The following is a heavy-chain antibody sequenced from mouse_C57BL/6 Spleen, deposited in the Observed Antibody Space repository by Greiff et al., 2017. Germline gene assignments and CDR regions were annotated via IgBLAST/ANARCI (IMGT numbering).Heavy chain of an antibody. CDR1: GYSFTGYY. CDR3: ARWGNYSNPYYFDY. Sequence: EVQLQQSGPELVKPGASVKISCKASGYSFTGYYMNWVKQSPEKSLEWIGEINPSTGGTTYNQKFKAKATLTVDKSSSTAYMQLKSLTSEDSAVYYCARWGNYSNPYYFDYWGQGTTLTVSS. D-gene: IGHD2-5*01. CDR2: INPSTGGT. V-gene: IGHV1-42*01. J-gene: IGHJ2*01.